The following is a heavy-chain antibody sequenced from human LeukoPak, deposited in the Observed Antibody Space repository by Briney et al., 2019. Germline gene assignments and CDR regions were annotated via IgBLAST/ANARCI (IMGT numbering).Heavy chain of an antibody. Sequence: GGSLRLSCAASGFTFSSYGMHWVRQAPGKGLEWVAVISYDGSNKYYADSVKGRFTISRDNSKNTLYLQMNSLRAEDTAVYYCARGVSGMDVWGQGTTVTVSS. V-gene: IGHV3-30*03. CDR3: ARGVSGMDV. CDR2: ISYDGSNK. D-gene: IGHD6-6*01. J-gene: IGHJ6*02. CDR1: GFTFSSYG.